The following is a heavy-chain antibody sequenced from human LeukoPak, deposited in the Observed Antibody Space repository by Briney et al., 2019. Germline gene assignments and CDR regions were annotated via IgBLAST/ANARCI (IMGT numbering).Heavy chain of an antibody. CDR1: GFTFSDFS. CDR2: INRTSTSI. J-gene: IGHJ6*01. V-gene: IGHV3-21*01. CDR3: VRLRRNSDRSDYYYY. D-gene: IGHD3-22*01. Sequence: PGGSLRLSCAASGFTFSDFSMSWVRQAPGKGLEWVSSINRTSTSIYYVDAEGGRFTISKDNTNTSLFMQMNSLRAEATAFYYCVRLRRNSDRSDYYYY.